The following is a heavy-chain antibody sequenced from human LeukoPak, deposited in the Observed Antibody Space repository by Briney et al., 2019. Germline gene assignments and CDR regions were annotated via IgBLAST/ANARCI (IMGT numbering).Heavy chain of an antibody. CDR3: AKDAAGPEY. V-gene: IGHV3-23*01. Sequence: GGSLRLSCAASGFTFSSYWMHWVRHAPGKGLVWVSGISASGRDTWFPDSVKGRFTISRDNSKNTLFLQMNSLRVEDTAIYYCAKDAAGPEYWGQGTLVTVSS. CDR1: GFTFSSYW. D-gene: IGHD6-13*01. J-gene: IGHJ4*02. CDR2: ISASGRDT.